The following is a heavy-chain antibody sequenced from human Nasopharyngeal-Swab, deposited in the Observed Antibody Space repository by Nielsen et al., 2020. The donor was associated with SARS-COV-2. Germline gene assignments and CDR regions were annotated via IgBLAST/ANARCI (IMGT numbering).Heavy chain of an antibody. CDR3: TTVAGSYGRFDY. CDR2: FDPEDGET. J-gene: IGHJ4*02. D-gene: IGHD1-26*01. CDR1: GYTLTELS. V-gene: IGHV1-24*01. Sequence: ASVTVSRKASGYTLTELSMHWVRQAPGKGLEWVGGFDPEDGETIHAQKFQGRVTMTEDTSTDTAYMELSSLTSEDTAVYYCTTVAGSYGRFDYWGQGTLVTVSS.